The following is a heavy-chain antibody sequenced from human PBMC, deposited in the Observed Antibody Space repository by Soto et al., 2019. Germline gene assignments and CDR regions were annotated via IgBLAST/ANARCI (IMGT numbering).Heavy chain of an antibody. CDR2: ISSSSSTI. CDR3: ATHYYDFWSGYSYYFDY. V-gene: IGHV3-11*04. Sequence: QVQLVESGGGLVKPGGSLRLSCAASGFTFSDYYMSWIRQAPGKGLEWVSYISSSSSTIYYADSVKGRFTISRDNAKNSLYLQMNSLRDEDTAVYYCATHYYDFWSGYSYYFDYWGQGTLVTVSS. D-gene: IGHD3-3*01. J-gene: IGHJ4*02. CDR1: GFTFSDYY.